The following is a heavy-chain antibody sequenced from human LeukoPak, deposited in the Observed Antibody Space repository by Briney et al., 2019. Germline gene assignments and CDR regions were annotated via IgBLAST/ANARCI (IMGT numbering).Heavy chain of an antibody. J-gene: IGHJ4*02. CDR2: ISYDGSNK. D-gene: IGHD4-17*01. Sequence: GRSLRLSCAASGFTFSSYAMHWVRQAPGKGLEWVAVISYDGSNKYYADSVKGRFTISRDNSKNTLYLQMNSLRAEDTAVYYCARIYGDYVDKQLLERFDYWGQGTLVTVSS. CDR1: GFTFSSYA. CDR3: ARIYGDYVDKQLLERFDY. V-gene: IGHV3-30*04.